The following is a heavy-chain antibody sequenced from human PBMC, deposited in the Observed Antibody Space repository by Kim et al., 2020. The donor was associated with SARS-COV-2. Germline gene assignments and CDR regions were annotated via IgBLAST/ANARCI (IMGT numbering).Heavy chain of an antibody. CDR3: ARDPHYYDSSGYYSEWYFDL. V-gene: IGHV4-31*03. CDR1: GGSIRSGGYY. D-gene: IGHD3-22*01. J-gene: IGHJ2*01. Sequence: SETLSLTCTVSGGSIRSGGYYWSWIRQHPGKGLEWIGYIYYSGSTYYNPSLKSRVTISVDTSKNQFSLKLSSVTAADTAVYYCARDPHYYDSSGYYSEWYFDLWGRGTLVTVSS. CDR2: IYYSGST.